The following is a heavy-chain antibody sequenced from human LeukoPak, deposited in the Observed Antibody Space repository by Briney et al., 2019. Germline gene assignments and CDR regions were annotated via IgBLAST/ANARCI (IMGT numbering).Heavy chain of an antibody. CDR2: IFPGDSDT. D-gene: IGHD1-26*01. Sequence: GESLKISCKGSGYSFTRYWIGWVRQMPGKGLEWMGIIFPGDSDTRYSPSFQGRVTISVDKSISTAYLQWSSLKASDTAMYYCARRGLVGATNFDYWGQGTLVTVSS. CDR3: ARRGLVGATNFDY. V-gene: IGHV5-51*01. CDR1: GYSFTRYW. J-gene: IGHJ4*02.